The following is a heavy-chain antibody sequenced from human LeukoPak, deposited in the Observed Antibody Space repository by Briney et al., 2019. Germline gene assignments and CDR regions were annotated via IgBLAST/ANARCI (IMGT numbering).Heavy chain of an antibody. CDR1: GFTFGEYA. CDR2: IKSKTDGGTT. D-gene: IGHD6-19*01. Sequence: GGTLRLSCTASGFTFGEYAMSWFRQAPGKGLEWVGRIKSKTDGGTTDYAAPVKGRFTISRDDSTNTLYLQMNSLKTEDTAVYYCTRSGPKYGMDVWGQGTTVTVPS. V-gene: IGHV3-15*01. J-gene: IGHJ6*02. CDR3: TRSGPKYGMDV.